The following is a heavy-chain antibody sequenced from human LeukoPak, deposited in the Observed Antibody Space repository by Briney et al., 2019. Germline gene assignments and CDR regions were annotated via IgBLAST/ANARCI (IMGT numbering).Heavy chain of an antibody. J-gene: IGHJ5*02. D-gene: IGHD3-10*01. CDR2: IIPIFGTA. V-gene: IGHV1-69*01. Sequence: GSSVKVSCKASGGTFSSYAISWVRQAPGQGLEWMGGIIPIFGTANYAQKFQGRVTITADESTSTAYMELSSLRSEDTAVYYCARDCLWFGELFNWFDPWGQGTLVTVSS. CDR3: ARDCLWFGELFNWFDP. CDR1: GGTFSSYA.